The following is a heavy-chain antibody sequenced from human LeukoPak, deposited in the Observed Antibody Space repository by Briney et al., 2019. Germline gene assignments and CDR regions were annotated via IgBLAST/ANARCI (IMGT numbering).Heavy chain of an antibody. CDR3: ARRGGAGIPVNWFDP. CDR1: GGSISSGGYY. J-gene: IGHJ5*02. Sequence: SETLSLTCTVSGGSISSGGYYWSWIRQHPGKGLEWIGYIYYSGSTYYNPSLESRVTISVDTSKNQFSLKLSSVTAADTAVYYCARRGGAGIPVNWFDPWGQGTLVTVSS. CDR2: IYYSGST. D-gene: IGHD2-2*02. V-gene: IGHV4-31*03.